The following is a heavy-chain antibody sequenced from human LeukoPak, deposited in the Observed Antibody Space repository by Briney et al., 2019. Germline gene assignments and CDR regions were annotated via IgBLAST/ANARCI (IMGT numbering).Heavy chain of an antibody. CDR1: GITFSSYS. J-gene: IGHJ4*02. CDR2: ISGGGTAI. V-gene: IGHV3-48*04. Sequence: PGGSLRLSCAASGITFSSYSMNWVRQAPGKGLEWVSYISGGGTAIYYADSVKGRFTISRDNAKNSLYLQMNSLRAEDTAVYYCARAIYGSGSYIVDYWGQGTLVTVSS. D-gene: IGHD3-10*01. CDR3: ARAIYGSGSYIVDY.